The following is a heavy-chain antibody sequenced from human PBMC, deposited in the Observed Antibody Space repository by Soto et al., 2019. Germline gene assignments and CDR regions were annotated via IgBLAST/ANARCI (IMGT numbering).Heavy chain of an antibody. D-gene: IGHD3-22*01. CDR1: GFTFEDYA. CDR2: ISADGSDP. V-gene: IGHV3-43D*03. J-gene: IGHJ4*02. CDR3: TKARFYFDSSPYDS. Sequence: EVQLVESGGGVVQPGGSLRLSCAASGFTFEDYALHWVRQSSGKGPEWVSLISADGSDPYYADSVKGRFTISRDNRKDSLYLQMNSLRPEDSAIDYCTKARFYFDSSPYDSWGQGTLVTVTS.